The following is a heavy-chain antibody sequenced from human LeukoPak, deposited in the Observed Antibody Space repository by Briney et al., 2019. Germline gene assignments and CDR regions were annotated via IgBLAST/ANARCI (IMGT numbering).Heavy chain of an antibody. J-gene: IGHJ4*02. Sequence: PGGSLRLSCAASGFTFSSYGMHWVRQAPGKGLEWVAFIRYDGSNKYYADSVKGRFTISRDNSKNTLYLQMNSLRAEDTAVYYCAATMVRGVNHYYFDYWGQGTLVTVSS. CDR2: IRYDGSNK. CDR3: AATMVRGVNHYYFDY. CDR1: GFTFSSYG. V-gene: IGHV3-30*02. D-gene: IGHD3-10*01.